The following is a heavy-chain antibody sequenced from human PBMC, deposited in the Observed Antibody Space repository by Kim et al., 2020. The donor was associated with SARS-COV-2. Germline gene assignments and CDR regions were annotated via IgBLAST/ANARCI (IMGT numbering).Heavy chain of an antibody. CDR2: IYSGGSST. D-gene: IGHD3-10*01. J-gene: IGHJ4*02. CDR1: GFTFSSYA. CDR3: AKYSGSGSYYNVFAEKEINFDY. V-gene: IGHV3-23*03. Sequence: GGSLRLSCAASGFTFSSYAMSWVRQAPGKGLEWVSVIYSGGSSTYYADSVKGRFTISRDNSKNTLYLQMNSLRAEDTAVYYCAKYSGSGSYYNVFAEKEINFDYWGQGTLVTVSS.